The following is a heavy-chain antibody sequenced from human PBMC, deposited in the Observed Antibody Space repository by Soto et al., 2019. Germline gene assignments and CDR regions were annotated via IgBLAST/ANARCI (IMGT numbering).Heavy chain of an antibody. V-gene: IGHV4-31*03. CDR3: ARGGDCSGGSCFNYYYYGMDV. CDR2: IYYSGST. J-gene: IGHJ6*02. D-gene: IGHD2-15*01. CDR1: GGSISSGGYY. Sequence: QVQLQESGPGLVKPSQTLSLTCTVSGGSISSGGYYWSWIRQHPGKGLEWIGYIYYSGSTYYNPSHKSRVTKSVDTSKNQFSLKLSSVTAADTAVYYCARGGDCSGGSCFNYYYYGMDVWGQGTTVTVSS.